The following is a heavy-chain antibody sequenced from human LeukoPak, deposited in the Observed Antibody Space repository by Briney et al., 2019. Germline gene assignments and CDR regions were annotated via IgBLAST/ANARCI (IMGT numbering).Heavy chain of an antibody. CDR2: IDPNSDNI. Sequence: ASVKVSCKASGYTFTGCLIHYGRQAPGQGLEWVRWIDPNSDNIRYSETFKDRVTMTRDTSTNTAYMELSWLRSDDTAVYYCARSAYNYGYVYFDHWGQGTLVIVSS. CDR1: GYTFTGCL. J-gene: IGHJ4*02. CDR3: ARSAYNYGYVYFDH. V-gene: IGHV1-2*02. D-gene: IGHD5-18*01.